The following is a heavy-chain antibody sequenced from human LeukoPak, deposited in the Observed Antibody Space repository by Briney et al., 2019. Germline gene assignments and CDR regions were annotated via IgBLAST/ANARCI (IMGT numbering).Heavy chain of an antibody. CDR3: ARDDDYGDSYWYFDL. J-gene: IGHJ2*01. D-gene: IGHD4-17*01. Sequence: GTSLRLSCAASGFTFTSYGMHWVRQAPGKGLEWVAVIWYDGSNKYYADSVKGRFTISRDNSKNTLYLQMNSLRAEDTAVYYCARDDDYGDSYWYFDLWGRGTLVTVSS. CDR1: GFTFTSYG. CDR2: IWYDGSNK. V-gene: IGHV3-33*08.